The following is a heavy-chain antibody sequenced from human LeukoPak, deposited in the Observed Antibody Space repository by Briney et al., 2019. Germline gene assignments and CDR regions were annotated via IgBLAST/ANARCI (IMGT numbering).Heavy chain of an antibody. J-gene: IGHJ4*02. CDR1: GFTVSSNY. D-gene: IGHD2-2*01. CDR2: IYSGGST. V-gene: IGHV3-66*02. CDR3: ARDDLGYCSSTSCPTNDY. Sequence: GGSLRLSCAASGFTVSSNYMSWVRQAPGKGLEWVSVIYSGGSTYYADSVKRRFTISRDNSKNTPYLQMNSLRAEDTAVYYCARDDLGYCSSTSCPTNDYWGQGTLVTVSS.